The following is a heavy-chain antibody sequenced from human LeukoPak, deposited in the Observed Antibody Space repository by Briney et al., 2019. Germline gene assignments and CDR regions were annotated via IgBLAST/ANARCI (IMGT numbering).Heavy chain of an antibody. Sequence: GGSLTLSCVASGFTFGAYCMNWVRQAPGKGLEWLSYIGSGRIPIYYSDSVKGRFTVSRDDAGNSLYLQMHSLRADDTAVYYCAREGDTTGTSGTEFDYWGQGVLVTVSS. J-gene: IGHJ4*02. CDR3: AREGDTTGTSGTEFDY. D-gene: IGHD4-11*01. CDR2: IGSGRIPI. CDR1: GFTFGAYC. V-gene: IGHV3-48*01.